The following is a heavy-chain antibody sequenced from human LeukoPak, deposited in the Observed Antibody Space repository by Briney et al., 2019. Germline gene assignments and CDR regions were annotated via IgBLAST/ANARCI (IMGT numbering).Heavy chain of an antibody. J-gene: IGHJ4*02. CDR1: GFTFSSCA. Sequence: GGSLRLSCAASGFTFSSCALSWVRQVPGKGLEWVSAITPSGGSTYYSDSVKGRFTISRDNSKNTLYFQMNSLRAEDTAVYYCAKRDPTVRKLDYWGQGTLVTVSS. D-gene: IGHD3-16*01. V-gene: IGHV3-23*01. CDR3: AKRDPTVRKLDY. CDR2: ITPSGGST.